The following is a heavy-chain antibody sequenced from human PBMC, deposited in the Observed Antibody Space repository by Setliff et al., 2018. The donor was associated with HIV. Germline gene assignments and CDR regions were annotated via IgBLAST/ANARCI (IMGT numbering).Heavy chain of an antibody. D-gene: IGHD3-16*01. V-gene: IGHV3-53*01. CDR3: AKGVKWLDP. CDR2: MNGDGTT. CDR1: GFTFSDFW. Sequence: TGGSLRLSCAASGFTFSDFWMYWVRQAPGKGLEWVSVMNGDGTTYYADSVKGRFTISRDNSINILYLHMNSLIAEDTAVYYCAKGVKWLDPWGQGTLVTVSS. J-gene: IGHJ5*02.